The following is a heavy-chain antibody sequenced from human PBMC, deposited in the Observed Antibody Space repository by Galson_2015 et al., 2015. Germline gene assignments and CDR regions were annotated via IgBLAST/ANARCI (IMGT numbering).Heavy chain of an antibody. D-gene: IGHD3-3*01. CDR3: ARQIWDCDFWSGYHPTNLDY. V-gene: IGHV3-21*01. CDR2: ISSTTTYI. CDR1: EFTFSSYY. J-gene: IGHJ4*01. Sequence: SLRLSCAASEFTFSSYYMSWVRQAPGKGLEWVSSISSTTTYIYYADSVKGRFTISRDNAKNSLYLQMNSLGAEDTAVYYCARQIWDCDFWSGYHPTNLDYWG.